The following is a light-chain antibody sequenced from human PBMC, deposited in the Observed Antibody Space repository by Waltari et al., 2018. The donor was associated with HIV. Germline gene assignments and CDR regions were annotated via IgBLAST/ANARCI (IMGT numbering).Light chain of an antibody. J-gene: IGLJ1*01. CDR2: DYA. CDR3: QVWDSTSDHYV. Sequence: SYVLTQPTSVSVAPGQTARITCGGNNIGAKSVPWYRHRLGQAPALVVYDYAGRPSGISDRMSGSNSGNTATLLISGAEVADEAEYYCQVWDSTSDHYVFGPGTTVTVL. CDR1: NIGAKS. V-gene: IGLV3-21*02.